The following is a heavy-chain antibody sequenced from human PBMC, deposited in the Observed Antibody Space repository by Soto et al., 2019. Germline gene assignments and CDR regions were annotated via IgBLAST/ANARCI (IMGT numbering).Heavy chain of an antibody. Sequence: SGFTFNNYWIHWVRQAPGKGLVWVSRIDGDGTNTDYADSVNGRFTISRDNAKNTVFLQMSSLRADDTAVYYFARVGFGCTGRSCYTGPYYFDYWGQGALVTVSS. V-gene: IGHV3-74*01. CDR3: ARVGFGCTGRSCYTGPYYFDY. J-gene: IGHJ4*02. CDR2: IDGDGTNT. D-gene: IGHD2-8*02. CDR1: GFTFNNYW.